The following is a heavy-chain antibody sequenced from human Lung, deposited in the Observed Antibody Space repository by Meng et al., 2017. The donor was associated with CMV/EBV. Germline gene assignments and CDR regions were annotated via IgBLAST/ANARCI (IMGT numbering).Heavy chain of an antibody. J-gene: IGHJ4*02. Sequence: SETLSLXCAVYGGSFSGYYWTWIRQPPGKGLEWIGEINHSRNTNYNPSLKSRVTMSVDTSKNQFSLNLSSVSAADTAIYYCARGRVAARQIQRPGLYFDYXREGXLVTVSS. V-gene: IGHV4-34*01. CDR1: GGSFSGYY. D-gene: IGHD6-6*01. CDR3: ARGRVAARQIQRPGLYFDY. CDR2: INHSRNT.